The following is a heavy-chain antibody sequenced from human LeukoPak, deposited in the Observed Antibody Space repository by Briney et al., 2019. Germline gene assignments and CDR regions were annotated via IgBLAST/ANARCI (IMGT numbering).Heavy chain of an antibody. J-gene: IGHJ3*02. V-gene: IGHV3-23*01. CDR1: GFTFSTHG. D-gene: IGHD3-3*01. CDR3: AKGLRFLEWLSNDAFDI. Sequence: GGSLRLSCAASGFTFSTHGMSWVRQAPGKGLEWVSAISGSGGSTYYADSVKGRFTISRDNSKNTLYLQMNSLRAEDTAVYYCAKGLRFLEWLSNDAFDIWGQGTMVTVSS. CDR2: ISGSGGST.